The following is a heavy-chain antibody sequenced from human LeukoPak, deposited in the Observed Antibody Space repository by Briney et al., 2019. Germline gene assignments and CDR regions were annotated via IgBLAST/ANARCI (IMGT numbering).Heavy chain of an antibody. CDR2: INPNSGGT. Sequence: ASVNVSCKASGYTFTGYFMHWVRQAPGQGLEWMGRINPNSGGTNYAQKFQGRVTMTRDTSISTAYMELSRLRSDDTAVYYCARRAYADFWSGYHIDYWGQGTLVTVSS. J-gene: IGHJ4*02. D-gene: IGHD3-3*01. CDR3: ARRAYADFWSGYHIDY. CDR1: GYTFTGYF. V-gene: IGHV1-2*06.